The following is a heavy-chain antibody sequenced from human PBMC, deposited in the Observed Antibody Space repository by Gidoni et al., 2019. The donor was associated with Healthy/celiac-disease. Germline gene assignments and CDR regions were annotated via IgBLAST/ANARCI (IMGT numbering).Heavy chain of an antibody. CDR2: IWYDGSNK. CDR3: ARPPNTVTTRVGYFDY. J-gene: IGHJ4*02. Sequence: QVQLVESGGGVVQPGRSLRLSCAASGFTFSSYGMHWVRQAPGKGLEWVAVIWYDGSNKYYADSVKGRFTISRDNSKNTLYLQMNSLRAEDTAVYYCARPPNTVTTRVGYFDYWGQGTLVTVSS. V-gene: IGHV3-33*01. CDR1: GFTFSSYG. D-gene: IGHD4-17*01.